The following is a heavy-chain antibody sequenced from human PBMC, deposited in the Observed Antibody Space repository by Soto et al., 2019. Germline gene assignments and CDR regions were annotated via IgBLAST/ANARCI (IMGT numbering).Heavy chain of an antibody. CDR2: INPNSGGT. V-gene: IGHV1-2*02. Sequence: QVQLVQSGAEVKKPGASVKVSCKASGYTFAGYYIHWVRQAPGQGLEWMGWINPNSGGTNYAQKFQGRVTMTRDTSISTAYMELSRLTSDDTAMYYCARDGLLVPSTRNYFDPWGQGTLVTVSS. CDR1: GYTFAGYY. D-gene: IGHD5-12*01. J-gene: IGHJ5*02. CDR3: ARDGLLVPSTRNYFDP.